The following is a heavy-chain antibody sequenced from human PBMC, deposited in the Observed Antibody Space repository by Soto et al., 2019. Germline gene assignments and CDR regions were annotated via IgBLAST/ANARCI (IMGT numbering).Heavy chain of an antibody. V-gene: IGHV1-3*01. CDR2: ISAGNGNT. CDR3: ARGYSSDLYRFDD. J-gene: IGHJ5*02. D-gene: IGHD6-19*01. Sequence: ASVKVSCKASGYTFISNVVHWVRQAPGQSLEWMGWISAGNGNTKYSQRFQGRVTITRDTSASTAYMELSSLRSEDTAVYYCARGYSSDLYRFDDWGQRSRVTVAS. CDR1: GYTFISNV.